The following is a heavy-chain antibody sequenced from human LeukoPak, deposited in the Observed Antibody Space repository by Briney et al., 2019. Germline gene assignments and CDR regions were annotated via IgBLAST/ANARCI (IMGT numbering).Heavy chain of an antibody. J-gene: IGHJ4*02. CDR3: AKSPIVVVTAALRDYYFDY. CDR2: ISYDGSNK. Sequence: PGRSLRLSCAASGFTFSSYGMHWVRQAPGKGLEWVAVISYDGSNKYYADSVKGRFTISRDNSKNTLYLQMNSLRAEDTAVYYCAKSPIVVVTAALRDYYFDYWGQGTLVTVSS. V-gene: IGHV3-30*18. D-gene: IGHD2-21*02. CDR1: GFTFSSYG.